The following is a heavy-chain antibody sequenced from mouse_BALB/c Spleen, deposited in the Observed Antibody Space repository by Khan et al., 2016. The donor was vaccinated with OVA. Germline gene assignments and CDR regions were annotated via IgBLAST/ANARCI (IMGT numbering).Heavy chain of an antibody. V-gene: IGHV1-4*01. J-gene: IGHJ3*01. CDR2: INHSNNYT. CDR3: VREGAYQRSDGWFAY. CDR1: GYTFTSYT. Sequence: QVQLKQSGAELARPGASVKMSCKASGYTFTSYTIHWVRQRPGQAPEWIGHINHSNNYTNYNQNFKDKATLIVDKSSSTAYMQLSSLTSEDSAVYYCVREGAYQRSDGWFAYWGQGTLVTVSA. D-gene: IGHD2-14*01.